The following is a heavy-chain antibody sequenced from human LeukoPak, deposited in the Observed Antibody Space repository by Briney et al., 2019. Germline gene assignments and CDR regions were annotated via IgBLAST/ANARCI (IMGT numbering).Heavy chain of an antibody. D-gene: IGHD3-9*01. Sequence: QPGGSLRLSCATSGFSFTDYPMNWVRQAPGKGLEWISNIRTTAEGAKYAYYADSVKGRVTISRDDGKNTLYLHMNSLRDDDTEVYYCATDQRYAFDYWGQGILVTVSS. J-gene: IGHJ4*02. V-gene: IGHV3-48*02. CDR2: IRTTAEGAKYA. CDR3: ATDQRYAFDY. CDR1: GFSFTDYP.